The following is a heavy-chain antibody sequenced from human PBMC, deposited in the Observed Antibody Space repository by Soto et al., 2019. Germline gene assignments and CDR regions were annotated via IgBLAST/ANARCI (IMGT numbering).Heavy chain of an antibody. D-gene: IGHD3-10*01. CDR3: ARMGFGELPQTLGWERYGMDV. J-gene: IGHJ6*02. V-gene: IGHV5-51*01. Sequence: GESLKISCKGSGYSFTSYWIGWVRQMPGKGLEWMGIIYPGDSDTRYSPSFQGQVTISADKSISTAYLQWSSLKASDTATYYCARMGFGELPQTLGWERYGMDVWGQGTTVTVSS. CDR1: GYSFTSYW. CDR2: IYPGDSDT.